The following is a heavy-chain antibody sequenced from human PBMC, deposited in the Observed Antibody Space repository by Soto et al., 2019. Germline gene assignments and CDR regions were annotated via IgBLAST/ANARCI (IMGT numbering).Heavy chain of an antibody. D-gene: IGHD5-18*01. V-gene: IGHV4-59*08. CDR2: IYYSGST. J-gene: IGHJ4*02. Sequence: QVQLQESGPGLVKPSETLSLTCIVSGGSISNYYWSWIRQPPGKGLEWIGYIYYSGSTNYNPSLTSRVTISGDTSKNLFSLKLSSVTAADTAVYYCARHRYSYGVYYFDYWGQGTLLTVSS. CDR1: GGSISNYY. CDR3: ARHRYSYGVYYFDY.